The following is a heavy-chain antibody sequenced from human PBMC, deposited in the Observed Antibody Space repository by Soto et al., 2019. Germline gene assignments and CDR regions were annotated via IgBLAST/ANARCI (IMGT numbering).Heavy chain of an antibody. D-gene: IGHD4-17*01. V-gene: IGHV3-13*01. CDR3: AREPTTVYYYYGMDV. Sequence: GGSLRLSCAASGFTFSSYDMHWVRQVTGKGLEWVSGIGTAGDTYYPGSAKGRFTISRENAKNSLYLQLNSLRAEDTAVYYCAREPTTVYYYYGMDVWGQGTTVTVSS. J-gene: IGHJ6*02. CDR1: GFTFSSYD. CDR2: IGTAGDT.